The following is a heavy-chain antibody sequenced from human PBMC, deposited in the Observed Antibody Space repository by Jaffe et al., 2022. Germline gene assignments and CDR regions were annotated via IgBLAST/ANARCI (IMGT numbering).Heavy chain of an antibody. V-gene: IGHV4-4*02. D-gene: IGHD2-8*01. CDR3: AKNGGVYPGPS. Sequence: QVQLQESGPGLVKPSGTLSLTCAVSGESISTLFYCTWIRQPPGKGLEWIGEISHTGKTMYNPSLKSRLSFSIDKSKNQFSLTLTSVTAADTAIYYCAKNGGVYPGPSWGQGTLVTVSS. J-gene: IGHJ4*02. CDR2: ISHTGKT. CDR1: GESISTLFY.